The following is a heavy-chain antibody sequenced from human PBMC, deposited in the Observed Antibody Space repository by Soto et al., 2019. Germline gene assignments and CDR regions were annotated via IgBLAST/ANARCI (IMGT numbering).Heavy chain of an antibody. CDR2: INHVGGT. CDR3: VRIRYQLPSSVLWLDP. J-gene: IGHJ5*02. V-gene: IGHV4-34*01. CDR1: DGAISGYY. Sequence: LTCRDCDGAISGYYLSWIRQPPGKGLEWIGEINHVGGTNYNPSLKSRVTMSVDTSQNQFSLRLISVTAADTAMYFCVRIRYQLPSSVLWLDPWGQGTPVTVSS. D-gene: IGHD3-16*01.